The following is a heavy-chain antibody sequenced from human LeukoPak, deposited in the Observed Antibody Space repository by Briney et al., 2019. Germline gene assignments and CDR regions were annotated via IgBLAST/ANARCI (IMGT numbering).Heavy chain of an antibody. CDR2: INHSGST. J-gene: IGHJ5*02. CDR1: SGSLSGYY. Sequence: PSETLSLTCGLLSGSLSGYYWSWIRQPPGKGLEWIGEINHSGSTNYNPSLKSRVTISVDTSKNQFSLKLSSVTAADTAVYYCARRTGETYYYDSSGYYDWFDPWGQGTLVTVSS. V-gene: IGHV4-34*01. D-gene: IGHD3-22*01. CDR3: ARRTGETYYYDSSGYYDWFDP.